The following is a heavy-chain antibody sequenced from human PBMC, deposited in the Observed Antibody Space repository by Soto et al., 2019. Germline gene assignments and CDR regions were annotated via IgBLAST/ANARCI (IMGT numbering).Heavy chain of an antibody. CDR3: ARDVGQPPRGMDV. V-gene: IGHV3-21*01. Sequence: LRLSCAASGFTFSSYSMNWVRQAPGKGLEWVSSISSSSSYIYYADSVKGRFTISRDNAKNSLYLQMNSLRAEDTAVYYCARDVGQPPRGMDVWGQGTTVTVSS. CDR1: GFTFSSYS. CDR2: ISSSSSYI. J-gene: IGHJ6*02. D-gene: IGHD1-26*01.